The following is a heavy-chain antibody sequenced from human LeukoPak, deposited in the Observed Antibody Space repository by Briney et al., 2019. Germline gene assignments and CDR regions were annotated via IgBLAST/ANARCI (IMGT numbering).Heavy chain of an antibody. CDR3: ARHSFRSGYYFDY. Sequence: SETLSLTCAVSGYSISSGYYWGWLRQPPGKGLEWIGSIFHSGITYYNPSLKSRLTISLDTSKNHFSLKLSSVTAADTAVYYCARHSFRSGYYFDYWGQGTLVTVSS. CDR2: IFHSGIT. V-gene: IGHV4-38-2*01. J-gene: IGHJ4*02. CDR1: GYSISSGYY. D-gene: IGHD6-25*01.